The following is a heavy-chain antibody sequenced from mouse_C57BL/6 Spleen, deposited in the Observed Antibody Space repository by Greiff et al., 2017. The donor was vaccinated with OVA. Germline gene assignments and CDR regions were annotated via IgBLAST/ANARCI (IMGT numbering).Heavy chain of an antibody. CDR2: IDPSDSYT. J-gene: IGHJ4*01. CDR1: GYTFTSYW. V-gene: IGHV1-69*01. Sequence: VQLQQPGAELVMPGASVKLSCKASGYTFTSYWMHWVKQRPGQGLEWIGEIDPSDSYTNYNQKFKGKSTLTVDKSSSTAYMQLSSLTSEDSAVYYCARVGPNAMDYWGQGTSVTVSS. CDR3: ARVGPNAMDY.